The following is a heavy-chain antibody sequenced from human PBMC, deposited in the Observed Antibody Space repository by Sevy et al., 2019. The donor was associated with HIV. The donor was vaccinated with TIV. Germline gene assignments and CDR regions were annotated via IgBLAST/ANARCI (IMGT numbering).Heavy chain of an antibody. CDR3: ATAPGYYDSAPFDY. CDR2: IKSKIDGGTT. V-gene: IGHV3-15*01. J-gene: IGHJ4*02. D-gene: IGHD3-22*01. CDR1: GFTFNNAW. Sequence: GGSLRLSCAVSGFTFNNAWMNWVRQAPGTGLQWVGLIKSKIDGGTTDYAAPVKGRFTISRDDSKSTVFLQMNSLKIEDTAVYYCATAPGYYDSAPFDYWGPGTLVTVSS.